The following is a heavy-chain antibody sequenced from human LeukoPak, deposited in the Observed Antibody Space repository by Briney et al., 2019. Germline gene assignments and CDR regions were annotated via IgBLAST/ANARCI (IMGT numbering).Heavy chain of an antibody. J-gene: IGHJ4*02. CDR3: ARSGSGYLRYYFDY. Sequence: SETLSLTCTVSGGSISSSSYYWGWIRQPPGKGLEWIGSIYSSGSTYYNPSLKSRVTISVDTSKNQFSLKLNSVTAADTAVYYCARSGSGYLRYYFDYWGQGTLVTVSS. CDR2: IYSSGST. V-gene: IGHV4-39*07. CDR1: GGSISSSSYY. D-gene: IGHD5-12*01.